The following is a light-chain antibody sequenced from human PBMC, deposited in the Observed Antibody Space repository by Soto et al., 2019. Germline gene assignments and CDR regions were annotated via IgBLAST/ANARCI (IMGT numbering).Light chain of an antibody. J-gene: IGKJ1*01. Sequence: EIVLTQSPGTLSLSPGERATLSCRASQSVSSSSLAWYQQNPGQAPRLLIYEASSRATGIPDRFSGSGSGTDFTLTISILEPEDFAVYYCQQYRTFGQGTKG. CDR3: QQYRT. CDR2: EAS. V-gene: IGKV3-20*01. CDR1: QSVSSSS.